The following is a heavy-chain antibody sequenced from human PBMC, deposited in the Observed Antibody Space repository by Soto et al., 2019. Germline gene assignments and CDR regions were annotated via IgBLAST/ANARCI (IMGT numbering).Heavy chain of an antibody. J-gene: IGHJ5*02. CDR1: GFIFESFG. CDR3: AKNQGVELVPLATVDWFDP. CDR2: ISGSGFKK. V-gene: IGHV3-23*01. Sequence: HPGGSLRLSCAASGFIFESFGMSWVRQAPGKGLEWISSISGSGFKKYYADSVKGRFTISRDNSKSTVYLELNNLSAEDTAVYHCAKNQGVELVPLATVDWFDPWGQGSVVTVSS. D-gene: IGHD1-26*01.